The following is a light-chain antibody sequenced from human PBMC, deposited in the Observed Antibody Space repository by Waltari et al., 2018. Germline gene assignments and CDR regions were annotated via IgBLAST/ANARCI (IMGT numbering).Light chain of an antibody. V-gene: IGLV2-23*02. J-gene: IGLJ1*01. CDR3: CSYAEASLLANSYV. CDR2: EVS. Sequence: HSALTQPASVSGSPGQSATSSCPGPNSDVGSLHPLSWYQHHPAKAPNLMMYEVSKRPSGVSYRFSGSKSGNTASLTISGLQAEDEADYYCCSYAEASLLANSYVFGTGTKVTVL. CDR1: NSDVGSLHP.